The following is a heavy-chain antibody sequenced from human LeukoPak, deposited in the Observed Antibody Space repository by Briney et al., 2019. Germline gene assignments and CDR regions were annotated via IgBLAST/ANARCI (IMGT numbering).Heavy chain of an antibody. V-gene: IGHV4-34*01. CDR2: INHSGST. J-gene: IGHJ3*02. Sequence: SETLSLTCAVYGGSFSGYYWSWIRQPPGKGLEWIGEINHSGSTNYNPSLKSRVTISVDTSKNQFSLKLSSVTAADTAVYYCARGTRLLRYFDWLFPDDAFDIWGQGTMVTVSS. CDR3: ARGTRLLRYFDWLFPDDAFDI. D-gene: IGHD3-9*01. CDR1: GGSFSGYY.